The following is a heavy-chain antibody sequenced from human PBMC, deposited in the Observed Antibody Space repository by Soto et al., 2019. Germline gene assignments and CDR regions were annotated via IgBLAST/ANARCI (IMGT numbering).Heavy chain of an antibody. V-gene: IGHV4-4*07. J-gene: IGHJ5*02. Sequence: SETLSLTCPVPGASMNSYHWSWIRQPAGKGLEWIGHIHSSGSTNYNPSLKSRVTMSVDTSKNQFSLRLMSLTAADTAVYYCARDQGVAAAGITWFDPWGQGSLVTVSS. CDR3: ARDQGVAAAGITWFDP. CDR2: IHSSGST. D-gene: IGHD6-13*01. CDR1: GASMNSYH.